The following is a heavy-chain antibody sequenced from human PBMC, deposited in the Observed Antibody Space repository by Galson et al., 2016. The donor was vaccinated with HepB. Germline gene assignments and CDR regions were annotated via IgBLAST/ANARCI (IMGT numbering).Heavy chain of an antibody. CDR3: ARIRWSGSHLDAFDF. CDR1: GFSLSTSGMC. Sequence: PALVKPTQTLTLTCTFSGFSLSTSGMCVVWIRQPPGKALEWLARIDWDDDKFYRTSLRARLTISKDPSKDQVVLRMTNMDPVDTATYYCARIRWSGSHLDAFDFWGRGTTVTVSS. D-gene: IGHD1-26*01. J-gene: IGHJ3*01. V-gene: IGHV2-70*17. CDR2: IDWDDDK.